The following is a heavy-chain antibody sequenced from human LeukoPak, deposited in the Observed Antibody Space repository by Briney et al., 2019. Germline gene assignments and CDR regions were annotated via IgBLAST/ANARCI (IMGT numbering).Heavy chain of an antibody. V-gene: IGHV3-15*01. CDR2: SISKTEGGTT. J-gene: IGHJ5*02. D-gene: IGHD1-1*01. CDR1: GFTFSNAW. CDR3: TTATSTTASWS. Sequence: GGSLRLSCAASGFTFSNAWMIWVRQAPGKGLEWVGRSISKTEGGTTDYAAPVKGRFTISRDDSKTTLYLQMNSLKAEDTAVYYCTTATSTTASWSWGQGTLVTVSS.